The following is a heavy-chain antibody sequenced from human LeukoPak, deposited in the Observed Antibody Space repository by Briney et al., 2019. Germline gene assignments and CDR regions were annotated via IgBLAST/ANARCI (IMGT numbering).Heavy chain of an antibody. Sequence: SETLSLTCTVSGGSISSYYWNWIRQPAGKGLEWIGRIHTSGSTNYNPSLKSRVTMSIDTSKNQFSLKLSSVTAADTAVYYCARGRKYTSGYRVTELGSGYSDYWGQGTLVTVSS. CDR2: IHTSGST. J-gene: IGHJ4*02. CDR3: ARGRKYTSGYRVTELGSGYSDY. CDR1: GGSISSYY. V-gene: IGHV4-4*07. D-gene: IGHD5-18*01.